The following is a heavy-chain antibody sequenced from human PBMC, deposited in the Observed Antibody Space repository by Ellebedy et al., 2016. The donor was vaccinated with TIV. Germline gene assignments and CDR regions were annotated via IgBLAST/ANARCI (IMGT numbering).Heavy chain of an antibody. Sequence: PGGSLRLSCAASGFTFSSYSMNWVRQAPGKGLEWVSSISGSSGYIYYADSVKGRFTISRDNARNSLYLQMNSLRAEDTAVYYCARCVVAHAAFDIWGQGTMVTVSS. V-gene: IGHV3-21*01. CDR3: ARCVVAHAAFDI. CDR2: ISGSSGYI. D-gene: IGHD2-15*01. J-gene: IGHJ3*02. CDR1: GFTFSSYS.